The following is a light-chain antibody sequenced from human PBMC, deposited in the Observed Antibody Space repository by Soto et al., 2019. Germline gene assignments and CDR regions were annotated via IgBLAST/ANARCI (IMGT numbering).Light chain of an antibody. V-gene: IGLV2-14*03. CDR2: DVN. Sequence: QSVLTQPASVSGSPGQSITISCTGTSSDIGGYNSVSWYQHHPGKAPKLMIYDVNNRPSGVSNRFSGSKSGNTASLTISGLQAEDEADYYCSSYTSSITLVFGGGTKLTVL. CDR1: SSDIGGYNS. CDR3: SSYTSSITLV. J-gene: IGLJ2*01.